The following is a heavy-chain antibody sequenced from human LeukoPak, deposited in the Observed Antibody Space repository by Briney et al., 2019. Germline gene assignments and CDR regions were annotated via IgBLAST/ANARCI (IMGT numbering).Heavy chain of an antibody. Sequence: GGSLRLSCAASGFTFSSYGIHWVRQAPGKGLEWVSVIYSGGTTYYADSVKGRFTISRDNSKNTLYLQMNSLRAEDTAVYYCARGIYGMDVWGQGTTVTVSS. CDR2: IYSGGTT. V-gene: IGHV3-66*01. CDR1: GFTFSSYG. CDR3: ARGIYGMDV. J-gene: IGHJ6*02.